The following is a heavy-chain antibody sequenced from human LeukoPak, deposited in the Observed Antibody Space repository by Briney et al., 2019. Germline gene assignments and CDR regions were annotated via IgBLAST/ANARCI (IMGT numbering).Heavy chain of an antibody. CDR1: GFTFRSYN. D-gene: IGHD5-24*01. CDR2: ISSSSSYI. J-gene: IGHJ4*02. V-gene: IGHV3-21*01. CDR3: ARGRDGSQSPIDD. Sequence: GGSLRLSCAASGFTFRSYNMNWIRQAPGKGLEWVSSISSSSSYIYYADSVKGRFTISRDNAKNSLYLQMNSLRAEDTAVYYCARGRDGSQSPIDDWGQGTLVTVSS.